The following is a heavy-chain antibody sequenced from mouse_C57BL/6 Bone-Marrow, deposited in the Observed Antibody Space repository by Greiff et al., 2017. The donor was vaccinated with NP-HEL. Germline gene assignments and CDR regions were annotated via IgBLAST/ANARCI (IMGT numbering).Heavy chain of an antibody. CDR3: PRCYYSNLFAY. J-gene: IGHJ3*01. V-gene: IGHV1-55*01. D-gene: IGHD2-5*01. Sequence: VKPGASVKMSCKASGYTCTSYWITWVKQRPGQGLEWIGDIYPGSGSTNYNEKFKSKATLTVDTSSSTAYMQLSSLTSEDSAVYYCPRCYYSNLFAYWGQGTLVTVSA. CDR2: IYPGSGST. CDR1: GYTCTSYW.